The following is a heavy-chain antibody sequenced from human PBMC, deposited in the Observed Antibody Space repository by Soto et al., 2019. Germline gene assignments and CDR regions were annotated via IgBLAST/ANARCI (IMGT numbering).Heavy chain of an antibody. D-gene: IGHD2-15*01. CDR3: AYLPCSGGSCYWFSFSGMDV. V-gene: IGHV2-5*02. CDR1: GFSLSTSGVC. J-gene: IGHJ6*02. CDR2: IYWDDDK. Sequence: QITLKESGPTLVKPTQTLTLTCTFSGFSLSTSGVCVAWIRQPPGKALEWLALIYWDDDKRYRPSLESRLTIPKDTSKNQVVLTMTNMDSVDTATYYCAYLPCSGGSCYWFSFSGMDVWGQWTKVTVYS.